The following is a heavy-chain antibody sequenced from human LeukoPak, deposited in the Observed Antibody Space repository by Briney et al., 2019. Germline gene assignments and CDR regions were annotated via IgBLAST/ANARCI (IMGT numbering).Heavy chain of an antibody. CDR1: GFTFSSYS. Sequence: KPGGSLRLSCAASGFTFSSYSMNWVRQAPGKGLEWVSSISSSSSYIYYADSVKGRFTISRDNAKNSLYLQMNSLRDEDTAVYYCARDPTAMVLASQNWFDPWGQGTLVTVSS. D-gene: IGHD5-18*01. CDR3: ARDPTAMVLASQNWFDP. J-gene: IGHJ5*02. V-gene: IGHV3-21*01. CDR2: ISSSSSYI.